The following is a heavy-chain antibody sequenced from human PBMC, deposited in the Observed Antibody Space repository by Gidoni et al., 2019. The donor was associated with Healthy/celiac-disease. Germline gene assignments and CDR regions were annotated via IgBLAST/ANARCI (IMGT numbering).Heavy chain of an antibody. CDR1: GGTFSSYA. CDR2: IIPIFGTA. CDR3: ARGKAVAGSFSSWTTNFDY. D-gene: IGHD6-19*01. Sequence: QVQLVQSGAEVKKPGSSVKVSCKASGGTFSSYASSWVRQAPGQGLEWMGGIIPIFGTATYAQKFQGIVTITADESTSTSYMELSSLISEDTAVYYCARGKAVAGSFSSWTTNFDYWGQGTLVTVSS. J-gene: IGHJ4*02. V-gene: IGHV1-69*01.